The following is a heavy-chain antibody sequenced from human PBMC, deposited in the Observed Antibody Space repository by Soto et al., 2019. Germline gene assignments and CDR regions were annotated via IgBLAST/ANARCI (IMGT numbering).Heavy chain of an antibody. CDR2: ISYNGNEE. CDR1: GFTFSTYA. D-gene: IGHD3-22*01. J-gene: IGHJ4*02. V-gene: IGHV3-30*18. CDR3: AKDLYSSGWSYFFDN. Sequence: GGSLRLSCAASGFTFSTYAMHWVRQAPGKGLEWVAIISYNGNEEYSADSVKGRFTISRDNSKKTLYLQMNSLRAEDTAVYYCAKDLYSSGWSYFFDNWGQGPLVTVSS.